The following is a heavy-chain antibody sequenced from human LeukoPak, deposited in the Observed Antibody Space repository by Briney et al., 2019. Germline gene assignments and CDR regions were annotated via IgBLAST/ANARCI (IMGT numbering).Heavy chain of an antibody. CDR1: GGSFSGYY. CDR3: ARGDDYSP. Sequence: PSETLSLTCAVYGGSFSGYYWSWIRQPPGKGPEWIGEINHSGSTNYNPSLKSRVTISVDTSKNQFSLKLSSVTAADTAVYYCARGDDYSPWGQGTLVTVSS. J-gene: IGHJ5*02. V-gene: IGHV4-34*01. D-gene: IGHD4-11*01. CDR2: INHSGST.